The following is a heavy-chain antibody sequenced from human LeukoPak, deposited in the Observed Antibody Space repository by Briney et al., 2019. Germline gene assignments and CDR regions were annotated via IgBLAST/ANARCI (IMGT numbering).Heavy chain of an antibody. CDR2: INPSGGST. D-gene: IGHD3-3*01. CDR1: GYTFTSYY. CDR3: ARVGYYDFWSGYLDY. Sequence: ASVKVSCKASGYTFTSYYMHWVRQAPGQGLEWMGIINPSGGSTSYAQKFQGRVTMTRDTSTSTVYMELSSLRSEDTDVYYRARVGYYDFWSGYLDYWGQGTLVTVSS. V-gene: IGHV1-46*03. J-gene: IGHJ4*02.